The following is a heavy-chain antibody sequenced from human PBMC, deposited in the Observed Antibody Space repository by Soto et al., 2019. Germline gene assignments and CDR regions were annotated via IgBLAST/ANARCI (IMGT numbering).Heavy chain of an antibody. CDR2: IYSGDST. CDR1: GFTVSSSY. D-gene: IGHD3-16*01. CDR3: ARDGLGGLLGAFDI. J-gene: IGHJ3*02. V-gene: IGHV3-53*02. Sequence: EVQLVETGGDLIQPGGSLRLSCAASGFTVSSSYMSWVRQAPGKGLEWVSGIYSGDSTYYADSVKGRFTVSRDNSKNALYLQMNCLRPEDTAVYYCARDGLGGLLGAFDIWGQGTMVTVSS.